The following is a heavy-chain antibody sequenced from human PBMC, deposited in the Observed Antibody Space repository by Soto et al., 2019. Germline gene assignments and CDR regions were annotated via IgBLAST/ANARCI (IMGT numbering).Heavy chain of an antibody. Sequence: ASVKVSCKASGYTFTSYYMHWVRQAPGQGLEWLGIINPSGGSTSYAQKFRGRVTMTRDTSTSTVYMELNSLRAEDTAVYYCAKVYSGSCSITNFDYWGQGTLVTVSS. V-gene: IGHV1-46*01. CDR1: GYTFTSYY. CDR3: AKVYSGSCSITNFDY. J-gene: IGHJ4*02. CDR2: INPSGGST. D-gene: IGHD1-26*01.